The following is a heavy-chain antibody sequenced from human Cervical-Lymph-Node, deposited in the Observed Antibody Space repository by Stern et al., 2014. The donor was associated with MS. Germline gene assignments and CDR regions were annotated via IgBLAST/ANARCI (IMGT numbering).Heavy chain of an antibody. D-gene: IGHD6-13*01. CDR2: IWDDGSNK. Sequence: VQLVESGGGVVQPGRSLRLSCAASGFTFSRYGMHWVRQAPGKGLEWVAVIWDDGSNKYYADSVKGRFTISRDNSKNTLYLQMNSLRAEDTAVYYWARSSSPSPYYYYGMDVWGQGTTVTVSS. CDR1: GFTFSRYG. J-gene: IGHJ6*02. V-gene: IGHV3-33*01. CDR3: ARSSSPSPYYYYGMDV.